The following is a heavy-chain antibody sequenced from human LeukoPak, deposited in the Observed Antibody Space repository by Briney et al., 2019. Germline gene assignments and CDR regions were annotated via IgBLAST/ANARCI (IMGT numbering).Heavy chain of an antibody. D-gene: IGHD6-6*01. CDR1: GGSFSGYY. CDR2: INHSGST. V-gene: IGHV4-34*01. CDR3: AREVTYSSSSHKIYFYYYYMDV. Sequence: PSETLSLTCAVYGGSFSGYYWSWIRQSPGKGLEWIGEINHSGSTNYNPSLKTRVTISVATSKNHFSLKLSSVTAADTAVYYCAREVTYSSSSHKIYFYYYYMDVWGKGTTVTVSS. J-gene: IGHJ6*03.